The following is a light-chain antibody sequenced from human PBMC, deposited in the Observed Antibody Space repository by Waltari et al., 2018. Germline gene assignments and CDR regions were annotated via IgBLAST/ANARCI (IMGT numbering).Light chain of an antibody. CDR1: QSVSRT. CDR2: DAS. J-gene: IGKJ1*01. CDR3: QKYGTRPAT. V-gene: IGKV3-20*01. Sequence: EIVLTQSPGTLSLSPGEKATLSCRASQSVSRTLAWYQQKPGQAPRLLIYDASSRATGLPDRFSGSGSGTEFSLTISRLEPEDFAVYYCQKYGTRPATFGQGTKVEVK.